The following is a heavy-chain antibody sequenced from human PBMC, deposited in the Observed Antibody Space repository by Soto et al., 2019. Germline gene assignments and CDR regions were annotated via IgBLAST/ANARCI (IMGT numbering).Heavy chain of an antibody. CDR2: IYYSGST. Sequence: KPSETLSLTCTVSGGSISSYYWSWIRQPPGKGLEWIGYIYYSGSTNYNPSLKSRVTISVDTSKNQFSLKLSSVTAADTAVYYCARGERTNWNYVYWGQGTLVTVSS. V-gene: IGHV4-59*01. J-gene: IGHJ4*02. D-gene: IGHD1-7*01. CDR1: GGSISSYY. CDR3: ARGERTNWNYVY.